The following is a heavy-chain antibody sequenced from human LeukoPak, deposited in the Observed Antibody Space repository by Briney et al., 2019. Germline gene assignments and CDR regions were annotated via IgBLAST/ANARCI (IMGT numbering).Heavy chain of an antibody. CDR1: GGSISSSGYY. J-gene: IGHJ2*01. CDR2: VYYSGST. V-gene: IGHV4-39*07. CDR3: ARVSGRFTWYFDL. Sequence: SETLSLTCAVSGGSISSSGYYWGWIRQPPGKGLEWIGSVYYSGSTYYNPSLKSRVTISVDTSKNQFSLKLSSVTAADTAVYYCARVSGRFTWYFDLWGRGTLVTVSS.